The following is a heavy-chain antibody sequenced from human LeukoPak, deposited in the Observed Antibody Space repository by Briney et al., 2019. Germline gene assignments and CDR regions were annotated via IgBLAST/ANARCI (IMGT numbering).Heavy chain of an antibody. V-gene: IGHV3-30*18. CDR3: AKALRGYSGNDNGDFYYGMDV. CDR2: ISYDGSNK. J-gene: IGHJ6*02. D-gene: IGHD5-12*01. CDR1: GFTFSSYG. Sequence: GGSLRLSCAASGFTFSSYGMHWVRQAPGKGLEWVAVISYDGSNKYYADSVKGRFTISRDNSKNTLYLQMNSLRAEDTAVYYCAKALRGYSGNDNGDFYYGMDVWGQGTTVTVSS.